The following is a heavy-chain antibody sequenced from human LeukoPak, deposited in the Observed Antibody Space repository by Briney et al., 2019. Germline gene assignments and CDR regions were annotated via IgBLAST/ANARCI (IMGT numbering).Heavy chain of an antibody. J-gene: IGHJ4*02. CDR3: AKAIRNYFDY. V-gene: IGHV3-30*02. Sequence: GGSLRLSCAASGFTFSSHGMHWVRQAPGKGLEWVAFIQYDGSNKYYVDSVKGRFSISRDNSKNTLYLQMNSLRVEDTAVYYCAKAIRNYFDYWGQGTLVTVSS. D-gene: IGHD2-2*02. CDR2: IQYDGSNK. CDR1: GFTFSSHG.